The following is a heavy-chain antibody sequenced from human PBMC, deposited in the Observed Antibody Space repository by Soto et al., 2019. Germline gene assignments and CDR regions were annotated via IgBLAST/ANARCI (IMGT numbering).Heavy chain of an antibody. CDR3: ARHPERIAQIGWFDP. J-gene: IGHJ5*02. Sequence: GGSLRLSCAASGFTFSSYSMNWVRQAPGKGLEWVSYISSSSSTIYYADSVKGRFTISRDNAKNSLYLQMNRLRAEDTAVYYCARHPERIAQIGWFDPWGQGTLVTVSS. D-gene: IGHD6-13*01. CDR1: GFTFSSYS. CDR2: ISSSSSTI. V-gene: IGHV3-48*01.